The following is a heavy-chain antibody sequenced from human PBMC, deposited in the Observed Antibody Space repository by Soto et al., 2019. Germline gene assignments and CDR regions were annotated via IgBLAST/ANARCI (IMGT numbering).Heavy chain of an antibody. CDR1: DYYFPGYN. Sequence: ASVKVSCKAYDYYFPGYNIHWVRQAPGQGLEWMGWINPNSGVTTYAQKFQGRVTMTRNTSISTAYMELSSLRSEDTAVYYCARGLKNDHMRIAARTGHWFDPWGQGTLVTVSS. J-gene: IGHJ5*02. CDR3: ARGLKNDHMRIAARTGHWFDP. V-gene: IGHV1-2*02. D-gene: IGHD6-6*01. CDR2: INPNSGVT.